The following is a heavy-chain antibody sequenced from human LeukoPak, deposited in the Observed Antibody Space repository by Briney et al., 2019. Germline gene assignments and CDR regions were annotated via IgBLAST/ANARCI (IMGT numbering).Heavy chain of an antibody. D-gene: IGHD4-11*01. CDR3: ARESSVTRDY. J-gene: IGHJ4*02. CDR1: GFTFSSYS. V-gene: IGHV3-21*01. CDR2: ISGSSSYK. Sequence: GGSLRLSCAASGFTFSSYSMNWVRQAPGKGLEWVSSISGSSSYKFYADSVKGRFTISRDNAKNSLFLQMNSLRAEDTAVYYCARESSVTRDYWGQGTPVTVSS.